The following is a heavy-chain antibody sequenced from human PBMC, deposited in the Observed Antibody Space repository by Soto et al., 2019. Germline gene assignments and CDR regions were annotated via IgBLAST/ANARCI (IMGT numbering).Heavy chain of an antibody. CDR2: ISGSGGST. Sequence: EVQLLESGGGLVQPGGSLRLSCAASGFTFSSYAMSWVRQAPGKGLEWVSAISGSGGSTYYADSVKGRFTISRDNSKNTLYLQMNSLRAEDTAVYYCAKDHESGNSPAGDFDYWGQGTLVTVSS. D-gene: IGHD3-10*01. CDR1: GFTFSSYA. CDR3: AKDHESGNSPAGDFDY. J-gene: IGHJ4*02. V-gene: IGHV3-23*01.